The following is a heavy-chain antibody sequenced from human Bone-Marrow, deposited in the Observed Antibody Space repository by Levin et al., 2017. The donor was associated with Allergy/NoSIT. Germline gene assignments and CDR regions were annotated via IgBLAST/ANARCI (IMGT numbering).Heavy chain of an antibody. CDR2: ISYDGSNK. Sequence: SCAASGFTFSSYGMHWVRQAPGKGLEWVAVISYDGSNKYYADSVKGRFTISRDNSKNTLYLQMNSLRAEDTAVYYCAKDGGDSTGTFDYWGQGTLVTVSS. V-gene: IGHV3-30*18. D-gene: IGHD6-25*01. CDR1: GFTFSSYG. CDR3: AKDGGDSTGTFDY. J-gene: IGHJ4*02.